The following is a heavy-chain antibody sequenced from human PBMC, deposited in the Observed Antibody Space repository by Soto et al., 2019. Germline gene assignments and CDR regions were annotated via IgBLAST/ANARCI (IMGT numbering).Heavy chain of an antibody. V-gene: IGHV4-59*01. J-gene: IGHJ4*02. D-gene: IGHD5-18*01. CDR1: GGSISSYY. CDR3: ARASGYSYGQLDY. Sequence: NPSETLSLTCTVSGGSISSYYWSWIRQPPGKGLEWIGYIYYSGSTNYNPSLKSRVTISVDTSKNQFSLKLSSVTAADTAVYYCARASGYSYGQLDYWGQGTLVTVSS. CDR2: IYYSGST.